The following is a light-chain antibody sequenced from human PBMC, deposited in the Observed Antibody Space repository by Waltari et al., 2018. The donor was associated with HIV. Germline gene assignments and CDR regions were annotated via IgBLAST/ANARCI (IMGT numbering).Light chain of an antibody. J-gene: IGLJ2*01. CDR2: QDY. CDR3: QAWDSSTGV. V-gene: IGLV3-1*01. CDR1: ELGNKY. Sequence: SYELTQPPSVSVSPGQTASIPCSGDELGNKYVSWYQQRPGQPPVLVIYQDYNRPSGFPGRFSGSNSGNTAALTISETQAVDEADYYCQAWDSSTGVFGGGTKLTVL.